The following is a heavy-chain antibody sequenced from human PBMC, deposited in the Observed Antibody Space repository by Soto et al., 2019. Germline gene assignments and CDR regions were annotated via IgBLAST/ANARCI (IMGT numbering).Heavy chain of an antibody. Sequence: EVQLEESGGGLVKPGQSLRLSCSSSGFTFGDYGMSWFRQPPGEGLEWVGFIRTKAYGGTAEYAGSVKDRITISRDDSRRIAYLQMTSLKTADTAVYFCSRILYSSGLGDFQHWGQGTLVTVSS. CDR3: SRILYSSGLGDFQH. CDR2: IRTKAYGGTA. J-gene: IGHJ1*01. CDR1: GFTFGDYG. D-gene: IGHD6-19*01. V-gene: IGHV3-49*05.